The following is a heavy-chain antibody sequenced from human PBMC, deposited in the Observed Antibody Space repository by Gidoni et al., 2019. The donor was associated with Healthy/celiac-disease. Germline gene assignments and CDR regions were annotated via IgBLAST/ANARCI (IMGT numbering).Heavy chain of an antibody. J-gene: IGHJ6*02. CDR1: GFTFSSYA. CDR2: ISGSGGST. D-gene: IGHD1-26*01. V-gene: IGHV3-23*01. Sequence: EVQLLESGGGLVQPGGSRRRSCAASGFTFSSYARSWVRQAPGKGLEWVSAISGSGGSTYYADSVKGRFTISRDTSKHTLYLQMNSLRAEDTAVYYCAKAKYSGSYYYGMDVWGQGTTVTVSS. CDR3: AKAKYSGSYYYGMDV.